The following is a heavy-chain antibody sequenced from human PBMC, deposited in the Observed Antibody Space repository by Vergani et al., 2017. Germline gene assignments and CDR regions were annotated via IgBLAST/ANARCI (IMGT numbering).Heavy chain of an antibody. CDR2: IIPIFGTA. Sequence: QVQLVQSGAEVKKPGSSVKVSCKASGGTFSSYAISWVRQAPGQGLEWMGGIIPIFGTANYAQKFQGRVTITADESTSTAYMELSSLRSEDTAVYYCARAHPEGVYSYGYGPFDYWGQGTLVTVSS. CDR1: GGTFSSYA. CDR3: ARAHPEGVYSYGYGPFDY. J-gene: IGHJ4*02. D-gene: IGHD5-18*01. V-gene: IGHV1-69*01.